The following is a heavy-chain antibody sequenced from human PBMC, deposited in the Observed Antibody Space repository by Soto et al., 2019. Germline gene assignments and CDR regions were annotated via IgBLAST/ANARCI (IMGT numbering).Heavy chain of an antibody. J-gene: IGHJ4*02. D-gene: IGHD3-16*01. V-gene: IGHV3-33*01. CDR3: ARDKGGAPFDY. CDR2: IWSDGSTK. Sequence: VHLVESGGGVVQPGRSLSLSCAASGFTLSSSGMHWVRQAPGKGLEWVAVIWSDGSTKDYADSVKGRFTISRDNSKNTLYLQMSSLRAEDTAVYYCARDKGGAPFDYWGQGTLVTVSS. CDR1: GFTLSSSG.